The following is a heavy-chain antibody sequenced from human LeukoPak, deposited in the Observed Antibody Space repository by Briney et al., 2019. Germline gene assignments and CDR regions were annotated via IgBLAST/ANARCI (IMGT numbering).Heavy chain of an antibody. V-gene: IGHV3-23*01. CDR2: ISGSGGST. CDR3: AKGRAVAGRDYFDY. Sequence: GGSLRLFCAASGFTFSSYAMSWVRQAPGKGLEWVSAISGSGGSTYYADSGKGRFTISRDNSKNTLYLQMNSLRAEDTAVYYCAKGRAVAGRDYFDYWGQGTLVTVSS. J-gene: IGHJ4*02. CDR1: GFTFSSYA. D-gene: IGHD6-19*01.